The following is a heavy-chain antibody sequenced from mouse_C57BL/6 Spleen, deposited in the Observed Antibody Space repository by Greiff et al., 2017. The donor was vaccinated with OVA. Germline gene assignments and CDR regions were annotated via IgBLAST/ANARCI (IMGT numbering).Heavy chain of an antibody. V-gene: IGHV5-9-1*02. CDR2: ISSGGDYI. CDR3: TRVATLVASDY. Sequence: EVQRVESGEGLVKPGGSLKLSCAASGFTFSSYAMSWVRQTPEKRLEWVAYISSGGDYIYYADTVKGRFTIYRDNARNTLYLQMVSLKAEDTAMYYCTRVATLVASDYWGQGTTLTVSS. CDR1: GFTFSSYA. J-gene: IGHJ2*01. D-gene: IGHD1-1*01.